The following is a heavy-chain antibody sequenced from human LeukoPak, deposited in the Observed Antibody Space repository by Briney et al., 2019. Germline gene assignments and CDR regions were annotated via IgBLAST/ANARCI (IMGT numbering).Heavy chain of an antibody. CDR1: GGSISSYY. V-gene: IGHV4-59*01. CDR3: ARAGLYGDYVRLDY. Sequence: SETLSLTCTVSGGSISSYYWSWIRQPPGKGLEWIGYIYYSGSTNYNPSLKSRVTISVDTSKNQFSLKLSSVTAADTAVYYCARAGLYGDYVRLDYWGQGTLVTVSS. CDR2: IYYSGST. D-gene: IGHD4-17*01. J-gene: IGHJ4*02.